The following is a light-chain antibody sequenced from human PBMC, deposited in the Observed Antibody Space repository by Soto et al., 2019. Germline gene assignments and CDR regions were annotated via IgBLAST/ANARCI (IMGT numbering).Light chain of an antibody. J-gene: IGKJ1*01. V-gene: IGKV3-15*01. CDR3: HQYNGWPRT. CDR1: QSVSNN. Sequence: ETVMTQSPATLSVSPGERATLSCRASQSVSNNLAWYHQKPGQAPRLLIYSASIRATGIPARFSGSGSGTEFTLTISSLQSEDFAIYYCHQYNGWPRTFGQGAKVDIK. CDR2: SAS.